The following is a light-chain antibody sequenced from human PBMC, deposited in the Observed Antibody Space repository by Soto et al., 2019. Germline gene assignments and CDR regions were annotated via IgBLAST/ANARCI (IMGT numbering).Light chain of an antibody. CDR2: EAS. CDR1: ENANGH. CDR3: QQYNDLPS. V-gene: IGKV1-5*03. Sequence: IQMTQSPNTLSASVGDRVSITCRASENANGHLAWYQQKPGNAPKLLIYEASILESGVPSRFSGSVYGTEFTLSISGLLPGDFVTYYCQQYNDLPSFGQGTKV. J-gene: IGKJ1*01.